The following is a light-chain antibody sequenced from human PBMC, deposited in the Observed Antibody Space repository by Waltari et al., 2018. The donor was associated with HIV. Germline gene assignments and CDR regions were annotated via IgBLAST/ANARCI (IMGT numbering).Light chain of an antibody. V-gene: IGLV3-1*01. CDR2: QDI. CDR3: QAWDRSNVV. CDR1: RLGDKY. Sequence: SYELTQPPSVSVSPGQTASITCSGDRLGDKYACWYQQKPGQSPVLVIYQDIKRPSGIPGRFSGYNSWNTATLTVSGTQPMDEADYYCQAWDRSNVVFGGGTKLTVL. J-gene: IGLJ2*01.